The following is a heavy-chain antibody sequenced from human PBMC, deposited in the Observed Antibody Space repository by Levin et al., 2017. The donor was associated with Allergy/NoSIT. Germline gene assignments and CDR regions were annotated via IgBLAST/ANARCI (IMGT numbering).Heavy chain of an antibody. V-gene: IGHV3-33*01. J-gene: IGHJ6*02. D-gene: IGHD3-22*01. CDR3: ARDLYDSSGYTPIDYYYYGMDV. Sequence: SCAASGFTFSSYGMHWVRQAPGKGLEWVAVIWYDGSNKYYADSVKGRFTISRDNSKNTLYLQMNSLRAEDTAVYYCARDLYDSSGYTPIDYYYYGMDVWGQGTTVTVSS. CDR2: IWYDGSNK. CDR1: GFTFSSYG.